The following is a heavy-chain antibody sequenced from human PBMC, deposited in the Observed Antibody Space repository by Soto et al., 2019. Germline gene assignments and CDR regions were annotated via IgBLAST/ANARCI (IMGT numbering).Heavy chain of an antibody. V-gene: IGHV4-59*01. CDR2: VYYTGTT. CDR1: GRSISSYF. Sequence: SQTLSLTPTVSGRSISSYFYIFVRQPPGNGLEWIGSVYYTGTTDYNPSLKSRVTISVDTSKTQFSLNLRSVTAADTAVYYCARDLAGVPRALDYWGGGTLVIVSS. CDR3: ARDLAGVPRALDY. J-gene: IGHJ4*02. D-gene: IGHD3-10*01.